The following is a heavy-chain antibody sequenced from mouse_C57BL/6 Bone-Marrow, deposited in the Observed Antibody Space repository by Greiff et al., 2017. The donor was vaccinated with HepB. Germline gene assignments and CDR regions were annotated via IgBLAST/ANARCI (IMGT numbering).Heavy chain of an antibody. V-gene: IGHV1-69*01. J-gene: IGHJ4*01. CDR3: AREGGNYAMDY. D-gene: IGHD3-3*01. Sequence: QVQLQQPGAELVMPGASVKLSCKASGYTFTSYWMHWVKQRPGQGLEWIGEIDPSDSYTNYNQKFKGKSTLTVDKSSSTAYMQLSSLTSEDSAVYYCAREGGNYAMDYWGQGTSVTVSS. CDR1: GYTFTSYW. CDR2: IDPSDSYT.